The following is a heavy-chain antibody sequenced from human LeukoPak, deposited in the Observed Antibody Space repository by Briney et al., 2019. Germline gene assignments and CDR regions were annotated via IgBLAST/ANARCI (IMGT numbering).Heavy chain of an antibody. D-gene: IGHD3-10*01. V-gene: IGHV3-30*03. Sequence: GGSLRLSCAASGFTFSHYGMHWVRQAPGKGLEWVAVISYDGSNKYYTDSVKGRFTISRDNSKNTLYLQMNSLRAEDTAVYYCARAGSGSYYRVAFDIWGQGTMVTVSS. CDR1: GFTFSHYG. J-gene: IGHJ3*02. CDR3: ARAGSGSYYRVAFDI. CDR2: ISYDGSNK.